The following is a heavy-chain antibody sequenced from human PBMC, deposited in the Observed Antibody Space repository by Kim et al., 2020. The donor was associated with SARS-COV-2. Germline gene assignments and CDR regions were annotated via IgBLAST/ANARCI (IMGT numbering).Heavy chain of an antibody. Sequence: ASVKVSCKVSGYTLTELSMHWVRQAPGKGLEWMGGFDPEDGETIYAQKFQGRVTMTEDTSTDTAYMELSSLRSEDTAVYYCATEGPSTVTTPHYYYYGMDVWGQGTTVTVSS. CDR3: ATEGPSTVTTPHYYYYGMDV. D-gene: IGHD4-4*01. CDR1: GYTLTELS. J-gene: IGHJ6*02. CDR2: FDPEDGET. V-gene: IGHV1-24*01.